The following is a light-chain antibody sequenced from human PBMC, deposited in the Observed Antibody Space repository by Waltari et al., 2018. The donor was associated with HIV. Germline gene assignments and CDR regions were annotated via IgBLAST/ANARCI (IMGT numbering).Light chain of an antibody. J-gene: IGLJ2*01. V-gene: IGLV2-14*01. Sequence: QSALTQPASVSGSPGQSITLSCTGTSIDVGGYHYVSWYQQHPGKAPKLMIYEVSNRPSGVSNRFSGSKSGNTASLTISGLQAEDEADYYCSSYTSSSTLVVFGGGTKLTVL. CDR2: EVS. CDR3: SSYTSSSTLVV. CDR1: SIDVGGYHY.